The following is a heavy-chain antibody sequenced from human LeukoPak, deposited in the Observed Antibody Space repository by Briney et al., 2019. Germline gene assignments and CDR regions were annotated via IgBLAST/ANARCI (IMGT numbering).Heavy chain of an antibody. CDR1: GYTFTSYD. J-gene: IGHJ3*02. D-gene: IGHD3/OR15-3a*01. CDR3: ARAVFSWTAAFDI. V-gene: IGHV1-8*01. CDR2: MNPNSDNT. Sequence: ASVKVSCKASGYTFTSYDINWVRQATGQGLEWMGWMNPNSDNTGYAQKFQGRVTITRNTSISTAYMELSSLRSEDTAVYYCARAVFSWTAAFDIWGQGTMVTVSS.